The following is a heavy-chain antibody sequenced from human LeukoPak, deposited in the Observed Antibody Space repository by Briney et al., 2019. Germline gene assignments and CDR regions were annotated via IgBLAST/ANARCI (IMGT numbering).Heavy chain of an antibody. CDR1: GYPFSSYD. V-gene: IGHV1-8*01. Sequence: GASVKVSCKASGYPFSSYDINWVRQATGQGPEWMGWMNPNSGDTGYAQKFQGRVTMTRDTSISTAYMDLSSLRSDDTAVYYCARFVVVTAYHDYWGQGTLVTVSS. D-gene: IGHD2-21*02. CDR3: ARFVVVTAYHDY. CDR2: MNPNSGDT. J-gene: IGHJ4*02.